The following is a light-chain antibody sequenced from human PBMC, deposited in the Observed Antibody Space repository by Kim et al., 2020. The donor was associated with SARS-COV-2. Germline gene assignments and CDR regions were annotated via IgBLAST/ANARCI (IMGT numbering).Light chain of an antibody. CDR1: NSNIGRDY. J-gene: IGLJ3*02. Sequence: QSVLTQPPSASGAPGPRVTISCSESNSNIGRDYVYWYQQLPRTAPKLLICRNDQRPSGVPDRFSGSKSGTSASLAISGLRSEDEADYYCAGWDARLRGWVFGGGTQLTVL. CDR2: RND. V-gene: IGLV1-47*01. CDR3: AGWDARLRGWV.